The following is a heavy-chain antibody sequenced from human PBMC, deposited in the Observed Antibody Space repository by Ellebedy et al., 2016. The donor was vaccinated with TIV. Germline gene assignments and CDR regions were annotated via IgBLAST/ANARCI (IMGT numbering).Heavy chain of an antibody. CDR2: INHSGST. D-gene: IGHD6-13*01. CDR1: GFIFRNYW. CDR3: ARANPRTGYSSSWYNL. Sequence: ESLKISXAAPGFIFRNYWMTWVRQPPGKGLEWIGEINHSGSTNYSPSLKSRVTISIDTSKTQFSLKLTSVTAADTAVYYCARANPRTGYSSSWYNLWGQGTLVTVSS. J-gene: IGHJ5*02. V-gene: IGHV4-34*01.